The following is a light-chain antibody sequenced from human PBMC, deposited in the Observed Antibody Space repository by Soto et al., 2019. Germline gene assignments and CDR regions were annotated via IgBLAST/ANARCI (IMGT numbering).Light chain of an antibody. V-gene: IGKV1-9*01. Sequence: DIQLTQSPSFLSASVGDRVTITCRASQDIRRYLGWYQQKLGKAPKLLISAVSNLERGVPSRFSGSGSGTDFTLTISSLHPDEFATYDSQQLESYPLTFGGWTKVEI. CDR2: AVS. CDR3: QQLESYPLT. CDR1: QDIRRY. J-gene: IGKJ4*01.